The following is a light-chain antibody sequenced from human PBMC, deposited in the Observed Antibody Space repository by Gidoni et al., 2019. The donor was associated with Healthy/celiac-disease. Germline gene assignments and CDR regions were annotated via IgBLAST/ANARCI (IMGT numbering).Light chain of an antibody. J-gene: IGKJ3*01. V-gene: IGKV3-11*01. Sequence: EIVLTQSPATLSLSPGERATLSCRARQSVSGYLACYQQKPGQAPRLLIYDAYTRATGIPARFSGSGSGTGFTLTISSLEPEDFAVYDCQQRSNWPPEVTFGPGTKVDIK. CDR2: DAY. CDR1: QSVSGY. CDR3: QQRSNWPPEVT.